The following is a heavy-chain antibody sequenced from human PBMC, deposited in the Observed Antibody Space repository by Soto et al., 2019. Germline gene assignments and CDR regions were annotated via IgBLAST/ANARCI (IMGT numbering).Heavy chain of an antibody. Sequence: QLQLQESGPGLVKPSETLSLTCTVSGGSISSSSYYWGWIRQPPGKGLEWIGSIYYSGSTYYNPSLRSRVTISVDTSKNQFSLKLSSVTAADTAVYYCARHDRDAGFDPWGQGTLVTVSS. J-gene: IGHJ5*02. V-gene: IGHV4-39*01. CDR3: ARHDRDAGFDP. CDR1: GGSISSSSYY. CDR2: IYYSGST.